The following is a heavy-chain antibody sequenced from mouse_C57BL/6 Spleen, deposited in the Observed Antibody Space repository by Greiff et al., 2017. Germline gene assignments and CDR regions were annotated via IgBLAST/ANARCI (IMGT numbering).Heavy chain of an antibody. CDR2: IYPGSGNT. CDR1: GYTFTDYY. CDR3: ARDGNYVAWFAY. D-gene: IGHD2-1*01. Sequence: VQLKESGAELVRPGASVKLSCKASGYTFTDYYINWVKQRPGQGLEWIARIYPGSGNTYYNEKFKGKATLTAEKSSSTAYMQLSSLTSEDSAVYFCARDGNYVAWFAYWGQGTLVTVSA. V-gene: IGHV1-76*01. J-gene: IGHJ3*01.